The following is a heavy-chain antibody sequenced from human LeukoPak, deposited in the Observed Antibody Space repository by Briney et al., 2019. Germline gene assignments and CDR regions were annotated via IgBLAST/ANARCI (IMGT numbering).Heavy chain of an antibody. Sequence: PGESLRLSCAASGFTFSSYSVNWVRQAPGKGLEWVSIISRDSGTIIYADSVKGRFTISRDNAKNSLHLQMNSLRAEDTAVYFCAASPPGGPIDYWGQGALVSVSS. CDR1: GFTFSSYS. CDR3: AASPPGGPIDY. CDR2: ISRDSGTI. D-gene: IGHD3-16*01. J-gene: IGHJ4*02. V-gene: IGHV3-21*01.